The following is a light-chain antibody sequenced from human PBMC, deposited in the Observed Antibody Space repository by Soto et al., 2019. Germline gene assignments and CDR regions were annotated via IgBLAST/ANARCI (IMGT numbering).Light chain of an antibody. Sequence: QSALTQPASVSGSPGQSITISCTGTSSDIGAYNFVSWYQQHPGKAPKLMLYDVNIRPSGVSNRFSGSKSGNTASLTISGLHDEDEADYYCTSWTTSTTMIFGGGTKVTVL. CDR2: DVN. CDR1: SSDIGAYNF. CDR3: TSWTTSTTMI. J-gene: IGLJ2*01. V-gene: IGLV2-14*03.